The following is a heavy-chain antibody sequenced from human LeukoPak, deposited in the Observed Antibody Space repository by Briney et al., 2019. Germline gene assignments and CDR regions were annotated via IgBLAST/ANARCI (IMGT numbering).Heavy chain of an antibody. V-gene: IGHV3-11*01. CDR3: ARDDYDSSGYYPDY. CDR1: GFTFSDYY. D-gene: IGHD3-22*01. Sequence: GGSLRLSCAASGFTFSDYYMNWIRQAPGKGLEWVSYISSSGSTIYYADSVKGRFTISRDNAKNSLCLQMNSLRAEDTAVYYCARDDYDSSGYYPDYWGQGTLVTVSS. J-gene: IGHJ4*02. CDR2: ISSSGSTI.